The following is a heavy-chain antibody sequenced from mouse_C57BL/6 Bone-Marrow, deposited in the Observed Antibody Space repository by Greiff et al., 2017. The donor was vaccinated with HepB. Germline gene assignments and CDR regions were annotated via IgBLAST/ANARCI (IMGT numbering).Heavy chain of an antibody. D-gene: IGHD1-1*02. Sequence: DVHLVESGGGLVKPGGSLKLSCAASGFTFSSYAMSWVRQTPEKRLEWVATISDGGSYTYYPDNVKGRFTISRDNAKNNLYLQMSHLKSEDTAMYYCARARLWAMDYWGQGTSVTVSS. CDR2: ISDGGSYT. J-gene: IGHJ4*01. CDR1: GFTFSSYA. CDR3: ARARLWAMDY. V-gene: IGHV5-4*01.